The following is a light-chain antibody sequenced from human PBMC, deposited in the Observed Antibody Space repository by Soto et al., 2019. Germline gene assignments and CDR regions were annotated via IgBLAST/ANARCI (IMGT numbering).Light chain of an antibody. CDR2: TAS. J-gene: IGKJ5*01. CDR1: QGISDY. CDR3: QQLTSYPIT. V-gene: IGKV1-9*01. Sequence: DIPLSQSPSFLSASVGDRVTITCRASQGISDYVAWYQRKPGKAPKLLISTASILQSGVPSRFSGSGSGTEFTLTLSSLQPEDFATYYCQQLTSYPITFGQGTRLEIK.